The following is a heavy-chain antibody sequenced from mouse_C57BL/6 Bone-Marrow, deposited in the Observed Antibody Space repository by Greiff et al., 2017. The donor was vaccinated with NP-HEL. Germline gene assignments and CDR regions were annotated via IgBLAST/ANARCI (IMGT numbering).Heavy chain of an antibody. CDR1: GYEFSNYW. V-gene: IGHV1-80*01. CDR3: ARGAY. J-gene: IGHJ3*01. Sequence: QVQLQQSGAELVKPGASVKISCKASGYEFSNYWMNWVKQRPGKGLEWIGRLYPGDGDTNYNGKFKDTATLTADKSSSTAYMQLSRLTSEDSAVYFCARGAYWGQGTLVTVSA. CDR2: LYPGDGDT.